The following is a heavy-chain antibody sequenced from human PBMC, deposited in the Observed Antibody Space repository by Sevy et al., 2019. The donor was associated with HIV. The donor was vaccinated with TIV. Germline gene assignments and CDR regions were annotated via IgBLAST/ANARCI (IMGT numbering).Heavy chain of an antibody. D-gene: IGHD4-17*01. Sequence: GGSLRLSCAASGFTFSSYDMHWVRQAPGRGLEWVAVISYDGSTKYYADSVKGRFTISGDNSKNTLFLQMISLRPEDTSVYYCARDQHDYGGNLRTGWFDPWGQGTLVTVSS. CDR1: GFTFSSYD. J-gene: IGHJ5*02. CDR2: ISYDGSTK. CDR3: ARDQHDYGGNLRTGWFDP. V-gene: IGHV3-30-3*01.